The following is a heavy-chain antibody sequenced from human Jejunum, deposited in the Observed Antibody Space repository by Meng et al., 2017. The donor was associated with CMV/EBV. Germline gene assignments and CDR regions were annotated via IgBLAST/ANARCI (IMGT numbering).Heavy chain of an antibody. CDR1: FTFTDHT. J-gene: IGHJ6*02. Sequence: FTFTDHTIHWVRQAPGKGLEWVSGIAWNGLILGYADSVKGRFSISRDNAKNSLYLQMNGLRAEDTALYYCARDIQLYYNHYYGMDVWGQGTTVTVSS. CDR2: IAWNGLIL. D-gene: IGHD1-1*01. CDR3: ARDIQLYYNHYYGMDV. V-gene: IGHV3-9*01.